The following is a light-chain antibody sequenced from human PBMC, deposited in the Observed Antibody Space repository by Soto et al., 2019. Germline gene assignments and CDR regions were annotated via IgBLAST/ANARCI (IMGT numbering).Light chain of an antibody. V-gene: IGKV1-5*01. CDR1: QSITIW. Sequence: DIPMTQSPSTLSASVGDRVTITCRASQSITIWLAWYQQKAGKAPKLLIYDASTVESGVPSRFTGSGSRTAFTITNSRLQADHVGTDYSQEYNRWRGERTFGPGNKVELK. CDR3: QEYNRWRGERT. J-gene: IGKJ1*01. CDR2: DAS.